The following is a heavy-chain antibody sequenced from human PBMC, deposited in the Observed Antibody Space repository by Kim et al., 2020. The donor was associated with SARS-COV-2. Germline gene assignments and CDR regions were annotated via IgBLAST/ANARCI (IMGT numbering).Heavy chain of an antibody. J-gene: IGHJ4*02. Sequence: SETLSLTCTVSGGSISSGDYYWSWIRQPPGKGLEWIGYIYYSGSTYYNPSLKSRVTISVDTSKNQFSLKLSSVTAADTAVYYCARALRRFGVVTPGGYWGQGTLVTVSS. V-gene: IGHV4-30-4*01. CDR1: GGSISSGDYY. D-gene: IGHD3-3*01. CDR3: ARALRRFGVVTPGGY. CDR2: IYYSGST.